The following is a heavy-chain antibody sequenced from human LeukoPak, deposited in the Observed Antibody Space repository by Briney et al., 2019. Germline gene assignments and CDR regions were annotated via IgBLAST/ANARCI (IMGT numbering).Heavy chain of an antibody. CDR2: INHSGST. V-gene: IGHV4-34*01. D-gene: IGHD2-15*01. CDR3: ASSSGPFDY. CDR1: GGPFSGYY. J-gene: IGHJ4*02. Sequence: SETLSLTCAVYGGPFSGYYWSWIRQPPGKGLEWIGEINHSGSTNYNPSLKSRVTISVDTSKNQFSLKLSSVTAAGTAVYYCASSSGPFDYWGQGTLVTVSS.